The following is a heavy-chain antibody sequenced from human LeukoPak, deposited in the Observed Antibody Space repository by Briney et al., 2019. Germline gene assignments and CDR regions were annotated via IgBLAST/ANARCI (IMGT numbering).Heavy chain of an antibody. D-gene: IGHD2-2*01. CDR2: ISYDGSNK. V-gene: IGHV3-30*04. CDR3: ALQGSTSPFDY. Sequence: GRSLRLSCAASGFTFSSYAMHWLRQAPSKELQWVAVISYDGSNKYYADSVKGRFTISRDTSKNTLYLQTNSLRAEDTAVYYCALQGSTSPFDYWGQGTLVTVSS. J-gene: IGHJ4*02. CDR1: GFTFSSYA.